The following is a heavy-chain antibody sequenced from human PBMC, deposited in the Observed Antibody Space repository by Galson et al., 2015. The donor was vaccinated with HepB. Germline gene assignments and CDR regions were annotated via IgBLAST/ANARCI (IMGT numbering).Heavy chain of an antibody. D-gene: IGHD3-16*01. Sequence: SETLSLTCTVSGGSISSDYWSWIRRPPGKGLQWIGYIYNSGRTNYNPSLKSRVTISVDTSKSQFSLRLTSVTAADTAVYYCARRRFYYGMDVWGQGTTVTVSS. CDR3: ARRRFYYGMDV. CDR1: GGSISSDY. V-gene: IGHV4-59*08. CDR2: IYNSGRT. J-gene: IGHJ6*02.